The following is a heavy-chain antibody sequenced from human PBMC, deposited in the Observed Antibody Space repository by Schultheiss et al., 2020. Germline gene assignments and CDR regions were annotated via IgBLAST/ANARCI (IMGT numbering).Heavy chain of an antibody. Sequence: GGSLRLSCAASAVSGFTFSSYEMSWVRQAPGKGLEWVSYISNRGSTIYYADSVKGRFTISRDNAKNSLYLQMNSLRAEDTALYYCAKDRGRFDFDSMDVWGQGTLVTVSS. CDR1: AVSGFTFSSYE. J-gene: IGHJ4*02. V-gene: IGHV3-48*03. D-gene: IGHD3-16*01. CDR2: ISNRGSTI. CDR3: AKDRGRFDFDSMDV.